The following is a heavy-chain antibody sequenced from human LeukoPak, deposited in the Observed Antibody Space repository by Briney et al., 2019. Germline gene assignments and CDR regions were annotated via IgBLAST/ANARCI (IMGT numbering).Heavy chain of an antibody. CDR2: ISYDASDK. CDR1: GFTFSRYG. V-gene: IGHV3-30*18. J-gene: IGHJ4*02. Sequence: GGSLRLSCAASGFTFSRYGMHWVRQTPGKGLEWVAVISYDASDKYYADSVKGRFTISRDNSKNTLHLQMNSLRAEDTAVYYCAKSHGYSYGFDYWGQGTLVTVSS. D-gene: IGHD5-18*01. CDR3: AKSHGYSYGFDY.